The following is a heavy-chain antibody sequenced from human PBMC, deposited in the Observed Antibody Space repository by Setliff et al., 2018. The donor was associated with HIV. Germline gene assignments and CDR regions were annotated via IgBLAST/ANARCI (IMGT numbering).Heavy chain of an antibody. CDR1: EFTFSTYS. CDR2: ISSSSSYI. V-gene: IGHV3-21*04. Sequence: PGGSLRLSCAASEFTFSTYSMNWVRQAPGKGLEWVSSISSSSSYIFYADSVKGRFTISRDNSKNTLYLQMNSLRAEDTAIYYCAKDYTGSGRFFDYWGQGTLVTVSS. CDR3: AKDYTGSGRFFDY. D-gene: IGHD6-25*01. J-gene: IGHJ4*02.